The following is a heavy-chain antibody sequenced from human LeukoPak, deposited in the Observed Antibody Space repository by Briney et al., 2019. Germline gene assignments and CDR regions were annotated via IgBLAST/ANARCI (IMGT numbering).Heavy chain of an antibody. J-gene: IGHJ3*02. CDR2: IYYSGST. Sequence: SETLSLTYTVSGGSVSSGSYYWSWIRQPPGKGLEWIGYIYYSGSTNYNPSLKSRVTISVDTSKNQFSLKLSSVTAADTAVYYCARAPRYCSGGSCYAFYAFDIWGQGTMVTVSS. D-gene: IGHD2-15*01. CDR3: ARAPRYCSGGSCYAFYAFDI. CDR1: GGSVSSGSYY. V-gene: IGHV4-61*01.